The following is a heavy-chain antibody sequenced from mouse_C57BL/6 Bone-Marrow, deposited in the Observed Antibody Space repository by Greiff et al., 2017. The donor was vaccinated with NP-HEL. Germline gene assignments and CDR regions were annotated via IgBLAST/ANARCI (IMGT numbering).Heavy chain of an antibody. CDR3: ARWDDYDWFAY. Sequence: VQLQQSGPELARPGASVKLSCKASGYTFTSYGISWVKQRTGQGLEWIGEIYPRSGNTYYNEKFKGKATLTADKSSSTAYMELRSLTSEDSAVYFCARWDDYDWFAYWGQGTLVTVSA. CDR1: GYTFTSYG. CDR2: IYPRSGNT. V-gene: IGHV1-81*01. J-gene: IGHJ3*01. D-gene: IGHD2-4*01.